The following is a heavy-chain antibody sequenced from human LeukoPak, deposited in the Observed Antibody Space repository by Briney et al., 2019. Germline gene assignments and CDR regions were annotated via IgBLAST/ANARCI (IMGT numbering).Heavy chain of an antibody. CDR2: ISYDGSNK. CDR1: GFTFSSYA. V-gene: IGHV3-30-3*01. D-gene: IGHD6-19*01. CDR3: ARFGLYQAVAGTSPFDY. Sequence: GRSLRLSCAASGFTFSSYAMHWVRQAPGKGLEWVAVISYDGSNKYYADSVKGRFTISRDNSKNTLYLQMNSLRAEDTAVYYCARFGLYQAVAGTSPFDYWGQGTLVTVSS. J-gene: IGHJ4*02.